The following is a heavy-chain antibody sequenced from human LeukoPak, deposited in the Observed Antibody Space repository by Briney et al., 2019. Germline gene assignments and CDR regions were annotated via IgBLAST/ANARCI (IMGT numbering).Heavy chain of an antibody. D-gene: IGHD3-10*01. Sequence: GGSLRLSCAASGFTFSSYAMHWVRQAPGKGLEWVAVISYDGSNKYYADSVKGRFTISRDNSKNTLYLQMNSLRAEDTAVYYCAKDQGKPLTYYYGSGPVGDWGQGTLVTVSS. CDR2: ISYDGSNK. V-gene: IGHV3-30-3*01. CDR3: AKDQGKPLTYYYGSGPVGD. J-gene: IGHJ4*02. CDR1: GFTFSSYA.